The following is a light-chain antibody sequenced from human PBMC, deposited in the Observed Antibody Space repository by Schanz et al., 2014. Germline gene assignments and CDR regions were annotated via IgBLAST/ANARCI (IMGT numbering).Light chain of an antibody. V-gene: IGLV2-14*01. J-gene: IGLJ1*01. CDR2: EGS. CDR1: SSDVGGYNY. CDR3: SSYTGSSTLEI. Sequence: QSALTQPASVSGSPGQSITISCTGTSSDVGGYNYVSWYQQHPGKAPKLMIYEGSKRPSGVPDRFSGSKSGNTASLTVSGLQAEDEADYYCSSYTGSSTLEIFGSGTKLTVL.